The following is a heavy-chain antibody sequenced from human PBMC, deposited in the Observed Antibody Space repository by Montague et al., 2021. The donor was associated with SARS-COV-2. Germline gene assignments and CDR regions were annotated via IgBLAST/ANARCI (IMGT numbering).Heavy chain of an antibody. V-gene: IGHV2-70*12. J-gene: IGHJ4*02. Sequence: PPLVKPTQTLTLTCTFSGFSLSTSGMCVSWIRQPPGKALEWLARXDWDDDKYYSTSLKNRVTITKDTSKNQVVLRMTNMDPLDTATYYCAHKVRWELYYFDYWGQGTLVTVPS. CDR3: AHKVRWELYYFDY. CDR1: GFSLSTSGMC. D-gene: IGHD1-26*01. CDR2: XDWDDDK.